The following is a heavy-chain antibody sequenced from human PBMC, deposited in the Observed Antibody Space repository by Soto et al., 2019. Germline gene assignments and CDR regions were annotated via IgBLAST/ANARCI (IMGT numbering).Heavy chain of an antibody. CDR2: IYYSGST. D-gene: IGHD4-17*01. CDR1: GGSISSGDYY. Sequence: SETLSLTCTVSGGSISSGDYYWSWIRQPPGKGLEWIGYIYYSGSTYYNPSLKSRVTISVDTSKNQFSLKLSSVTAADTAVYYCARWDGSTVAFDIWGLGTMVTVSS. J-gene: IGHJ3*02. CDR3: ARWDGSTVAFDI. V-gene: IGHV4-30-4*01.